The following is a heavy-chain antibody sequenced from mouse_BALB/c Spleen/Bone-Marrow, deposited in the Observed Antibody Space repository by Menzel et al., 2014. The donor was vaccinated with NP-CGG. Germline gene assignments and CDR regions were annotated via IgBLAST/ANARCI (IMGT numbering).Heavy chain of an antibody. D-gene: IGHD2-2*01. CDR3: ARSRDGYDSFAY. CDR2: INPSTGYT. CDR1: GYTFTSYW. V-gene: IGHV1-7*01. Sequence: QVQLQQPGAELAKPGASLKMSCKASGYTFTSYWMHWVKQRPGQGLEWIGYINPSTGYTEYNQKFKNKATLTADKSSSTAYMQLSSLTSEDSAVYDCARSRDGYDSFAYWGQGTLVTVSA. J-gene: IGHJ3*01.